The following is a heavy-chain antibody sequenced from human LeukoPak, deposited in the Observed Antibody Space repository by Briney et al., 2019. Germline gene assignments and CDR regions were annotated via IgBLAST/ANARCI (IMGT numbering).Heavy chain of an antibody. Sequence: GRSLRLSCAASGFTFSSYAMHWVRQAPGKGPEWVAVISYDGSNKYYADSVKGRFTISRGNSKNTLYLQMNSLRAEDTAVYYCATGIAAAGVEDYWGQGTLVTVSS. CDR3: ATGIAAAGVEDY. V-gene: IGHV3-30-3*01. D-gene: IGHD6-13*01. CDR1: GFTFSSYA. CDR2: ISYDGSNK. J-gene: IGHJ4*02.